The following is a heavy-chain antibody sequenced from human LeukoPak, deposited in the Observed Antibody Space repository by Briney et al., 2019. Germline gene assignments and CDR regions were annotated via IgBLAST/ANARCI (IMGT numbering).Heavy chain of an antibody. CDR2: IIPIFGTA. CDR3: ARGPGYCSGGSCYSGDY. CDR1: GGTFSSYA. Sequence: GASVKVSCKASGGTFSSYAISWVRQAPGQGLEWMGGIIPIFGTANYAQKFQGRVTITTDESTSTAYMELSSLRSEDTAVYYCARGPGYCSGGSCYSGDYWGQGTLATVSS. D-gene: IGHD2-15*01. V-gene: IGHV1-69*05. J-gene: IGHJ4*02.